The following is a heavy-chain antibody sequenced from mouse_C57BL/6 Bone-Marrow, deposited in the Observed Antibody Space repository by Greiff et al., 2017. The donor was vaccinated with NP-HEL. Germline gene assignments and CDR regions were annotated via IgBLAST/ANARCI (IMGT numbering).Heavy chain of an antibody. CDR1: GFNIKDDY. J-gene: IGHJ3*01. CDR3: TLLAFAY. CDR2: IDPENGDT. Sequence: EVMLVESGAELVRPGASVKLSCTASGFNIKDDYMHWVKQRPEQGLEWIGWIDPENGDTEYASKFQGKATITADTSSNTAYLQLSSLTSEDTAVYYCTLLAFAYWGQGTLVTVSA. D-gene: IGHD2-10*01. V-gene: IGHV14-4*01.